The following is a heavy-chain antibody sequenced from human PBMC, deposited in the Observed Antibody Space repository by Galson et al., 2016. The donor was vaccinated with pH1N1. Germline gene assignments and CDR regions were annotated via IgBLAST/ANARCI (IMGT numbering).Heavy chain of an antibody. D-gene: IGHD3-3*01. V-gene: IGHV3-9*01. CDR1: GFTFDDYA. Sequence: SLRLSCAASGFTFDDYAMHWVRQAPGKGLEWVSGISWNSGSIGYADSVKGRFTISRDNAKNSLYLQMNSLRSEDTALYYCAKTIFGAYYYYGMDVWGQGTTDTVSS. CDR3: AKTIFGAYYYYGMDV. J-gene: IGHJ6*02. CDR2: ISWNSGSI.